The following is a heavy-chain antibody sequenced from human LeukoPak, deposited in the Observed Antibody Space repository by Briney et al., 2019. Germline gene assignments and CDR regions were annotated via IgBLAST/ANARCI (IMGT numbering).Heavy chain of an antibody. Sequence: SVKVSCKASGGTFSSYAISWVRQAPGQGLEWMGGIIPIFGTANYAQKFQGRVTITADESTSTAYMEPSSLRSEDTAVYYCASSWYYYDSSGYYLYWGQGTLVTVSS. CDR3: ASSWYYYDSSGYYLY. J-gene: IGHJ4*02. CDR1: GGTFSSYA. D-gene: IGHD3-22*01. V-gene: IGHV1-69*13. CDR2: IIPIFGTA.